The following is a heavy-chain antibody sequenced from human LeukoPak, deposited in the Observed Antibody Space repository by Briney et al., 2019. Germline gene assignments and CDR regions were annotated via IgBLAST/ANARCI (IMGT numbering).Heavy chain of an antibody. CDR3: ARGVGADYYYYYYYMDV. CDR2: ISSSSSYI. V-gene: IGHV3-21*01. D-gene: IGHD1-26*01. Sequence: PGGSLRLSCAASGFTFSSYTMNWVRQAPGKGLEWVSSISSSSSYIYYADSVKGRFTISRDNAKNSLYLQMNSLRAEDTAVYYCARGVGADYYYYYYYMDVWGKGTTVTVSS. CDR1: GFTFSSYT. J-gene: IGHJ6*03.